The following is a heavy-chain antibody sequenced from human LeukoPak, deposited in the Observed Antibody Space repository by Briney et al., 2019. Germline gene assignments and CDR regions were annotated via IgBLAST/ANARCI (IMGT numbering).Heavy chain of an antibody. CDR3: ASALYYYDFDY. D-gene: IGHD3-22*01. Sequence: SETLSLTCAVYGGSFSGYYWSWIRQPPGKGLEWIGEINHSGSTNYNPSLKSRVTISVDTSKNQFSLKLSSVTAADTAVYYCASALYYYDFDYWGQGTLVTVSS. CDR2: INHSGST. V-gene: IGHV4-34*01. CDR1: GGSFSGYY. J-gene: IGHJ4*02.